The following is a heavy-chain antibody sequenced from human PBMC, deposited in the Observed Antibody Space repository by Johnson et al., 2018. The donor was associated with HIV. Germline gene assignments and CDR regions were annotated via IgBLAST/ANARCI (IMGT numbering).Heavy chain of an antibody. Sequence: QVQLVESGGGVVQPGRSLRLSCAASGFTFSNYAMHWVRQAPGKGLEWVAVISYDGSNKYYADSVKGRFTISRDNSKNTLNLQMNSLRAEDTAVYYCARDRLGYSSSWGGVDAFDIWGQGTMVTVSS. D-gene: IGHD6-13*01. CDR3: ARDRLGYSSSWGGVDAFDI. V-gene: IGHV3-30*14. CDR2: ISYDGSNK. J-gene: IGHJ3*02. CDR1: GFTFSNYA.